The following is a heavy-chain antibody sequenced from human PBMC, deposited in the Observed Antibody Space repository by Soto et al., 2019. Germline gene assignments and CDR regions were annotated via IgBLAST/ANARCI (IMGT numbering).Heavy chain of an antibody. D-gene: IGHD4-17*01. Sequence: SVKVACKASGGTFSSYASSWVRQAPGQGLEWMGGIIPIFGTANYAQKFQGRVTITADESTSTAYMELSSLRAEDTAVYYCAREADYVNWFDPWGQGTLVTVSS. CDR3: AREADYVNWFDP. J-gene: IGHJ5*02. CDR2: IIPIFGTA. V-gene: IGHV1-69*13. CDR1: GGTFSSYA.